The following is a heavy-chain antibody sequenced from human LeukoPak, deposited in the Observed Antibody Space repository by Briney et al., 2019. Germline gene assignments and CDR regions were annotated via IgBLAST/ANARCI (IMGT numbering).Heavy chain of an antibody. CDR3: AKVSSPYDILTGYYTLDAFDI. Sequence: GGSLRLSCAASVFTFSSYAMSWVRQAPGKGLEWVSAISGSGGSTYYADSVKGRFTISRDNSKDTLYLQMNSLRAEATAVYYCAKVSSPYDILTGYYTLDAFDIRGQGTMVTVSS. V-gene: IGHV3-23*01. J-gene: IGHJ3*02. CDR2: ISGSGGST. D-gene: IGHD3-9*01. CDR1: VFTFSSYA.